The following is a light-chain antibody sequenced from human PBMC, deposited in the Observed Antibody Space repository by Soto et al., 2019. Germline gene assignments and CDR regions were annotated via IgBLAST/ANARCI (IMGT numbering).Light chain of an antibody. CDR1: QSVSSSY. CDR3: QQYGSSPPIA. CDR2: GAS. Sequence: EIVLTQSPCTLSLCPGERAPLSCMASQSVSSSYLAWYQQYPGQAARLLIYGASSRATGSPDRCSGSGSGTDFTLTISRLEPEDFAVYYCQQYGSSPPIAFGQGTRLEIK. J-gene: IGKJ5*01. V-gene: IGKV3-20*01.